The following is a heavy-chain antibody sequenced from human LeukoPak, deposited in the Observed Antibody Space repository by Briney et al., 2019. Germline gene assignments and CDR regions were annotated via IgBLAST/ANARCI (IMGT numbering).Heavy chain of an antibody. CDR3: AKEEAEWLVRGVEYFQQ. V-gene: IGHV3-23*01. CDR2: ISGSGGST. D-gene: IGHD6-19*01. CDR1: GFTFSSYA. J-gene: IGHJ1*01. Sequence: PGGSLRLSCAASGFTFSSYAMSWVRQAPGKGLEWVSAISGSGGSTYYADSVKGRFTISRDNSKNTLYLQMNSLRAEDTAVYYCAKEEAEWLVRGVEYFQQWGQGTLVTVSS.